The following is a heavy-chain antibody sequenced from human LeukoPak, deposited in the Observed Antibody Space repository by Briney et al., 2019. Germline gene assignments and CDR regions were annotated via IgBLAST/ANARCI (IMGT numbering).Heavy chain of an antibody. CDR3: ARGGFLDPFDP. D-gene: IGHD1-1*01. CDR1: AGSITGYY. V-gene: IGHV4-59*01. J-gene: IGHJ5*02. Sequence: SETLSLTCTVSAGSITGYYWSWIRQPPGKGLEWIGFIYYSGSTNYNPSLKSRVTISVDTSKNQFSLKLISVTAADTAVYYCARGGFLDPFDPWGQGTLVTVSS. CDR2: IYYSGST.